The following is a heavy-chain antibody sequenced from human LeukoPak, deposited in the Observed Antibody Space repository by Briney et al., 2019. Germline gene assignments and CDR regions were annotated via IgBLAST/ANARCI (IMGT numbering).Heavy chain of an antibody. CDR3: VQRYSGTYSDY. CDR1: GFSFSDYG. Sequence: GGSLRLSCATSGFSFSDYGMHWVRQAPGKGLEYVSAISNGGTTYYADSVKDRFTISRDNSKNTLSLQMSSLRPEDTAVYYCVQRYSGTYSDYWGQGTLVTVSS. J-gene: IGHJ4*02. CDR2: ISNGGTT. D-gene: IGHD1-26*01. V-gene: IGHV3-64D*06.